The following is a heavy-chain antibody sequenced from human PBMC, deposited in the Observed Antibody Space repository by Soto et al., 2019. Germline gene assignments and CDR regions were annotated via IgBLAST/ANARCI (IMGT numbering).Heavy chain of an antibody. CDR3: ARPNYGDYTSWGSGWFDP. CDR1: GGSIASSSYY. V-gene: IGHV4-39*01. D-gene: IGHD4-17*01. CDR2: IYFTGNT. Sequence: QLQLQESGPGLVKPSETLSLTCTVSGGSIASSSYYWGWIRQPPGKGLEWIGSIYFTGNTYYNPSLKSRGTMSVDTSKKQFSLKLSSVTAANTAVYYCARPNYGDYTSWGSGWFDPWGQGTLVTVSA. J-gene: IGHJ5*02.